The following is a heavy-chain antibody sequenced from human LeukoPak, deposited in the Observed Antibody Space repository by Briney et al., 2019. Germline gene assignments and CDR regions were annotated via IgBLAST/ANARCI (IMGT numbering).Heavy chain of an antibody. CDR1: GYTFTGYY. J-gene: IGHJ4*02. CDR2: INPNSGDT. V-gene: IGHV1-2*06. D-gene: IGHD3-22*01. CDR3: ARGDDSSGYFDY. Sequence: GASVKVSCKASGYTFTGYYMHWVRQAPGQGLEWMGRINPNSGDTNYAQKFQGRVTMTRDTSISTAYMELSRPRSDDTAVYYCARGDDSSGYFDYWGQGTLVTVSS.